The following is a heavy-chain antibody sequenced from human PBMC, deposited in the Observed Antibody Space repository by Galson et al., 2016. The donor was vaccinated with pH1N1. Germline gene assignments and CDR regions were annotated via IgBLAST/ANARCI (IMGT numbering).Heavy chain of an antibody. D-gene: IGHD1-1*01. Sequence: SLRLSCAASGFIVSSTYMTWVRQAPGKGLESVLVIYSSGYTYYADSVRGRFTISRDNSKNRLYLQMNSLRAEETAMYYCATGNESRPSTLAYWGQGTLVTVSS. CDR3: ATGNESRPSTLAY. V-gene: IGHV3-53*01. CDR1: GFIVSSTY. J-gene: IGHJ4*02. CDR2: IYSSGYT.